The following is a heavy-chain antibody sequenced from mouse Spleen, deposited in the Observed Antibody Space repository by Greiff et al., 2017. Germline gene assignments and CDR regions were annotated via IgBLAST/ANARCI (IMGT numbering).Heavy chain of an antibody. Sequence: VQLQQSGAELVRPGTSVKVSCKASGYAFTNYLIEWVKQRPGQGLEWIGVINPGSGGTNYNEKFKGKATLTADKSSSTAYMQLSSLTSEDSAVYFCARGETTMITTYAMDYWGQGTSVTVSS. CDR1: GYAFTNYL. D-gene: IGHD2-4*01. J-gene: IGHJ4*01. V-gene: IGHV1-54*01. CDR3: ARGETTMITTYAMDY. CDR2: INPGSGGT.